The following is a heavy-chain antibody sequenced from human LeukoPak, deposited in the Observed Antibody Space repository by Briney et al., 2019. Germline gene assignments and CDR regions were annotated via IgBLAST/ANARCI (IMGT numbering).Heavy chain of an antibody. V-gene: IGHV4-59*01. CDR3: ARGGWELFDY. J-gene: IGHJ4*02. Sequence: PSETLSLTCTVSGGSTSSYYWSWTRQPPGKGLEWIGYIYYSGSTNYNPSLKSRVTISVDTSKNQFSLKLNSVTAADTAVYYCARGGWELFDYWGQGTLVTVSS. CDR1: GGSTSSYY. CDR2: IYYSGST. D-gene: IGHD1-7*01.